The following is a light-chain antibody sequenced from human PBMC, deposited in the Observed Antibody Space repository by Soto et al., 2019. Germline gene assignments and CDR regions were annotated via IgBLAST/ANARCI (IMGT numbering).Light chain of an antibody. V-gene: IGKV1-5*01. CDR2: DAS. CDR1: QSISSW. Sequence: DIEMTQSPSTLSASVGDRVTITGRASQSISSWLAWYQQTPGKAPKLLIYDASSLESGVPSRFSGSGSATEFTLTISSLQPDDFAAYYCQQYNSYRTCGQGTKVDIK. J-gene: IGKJ1*01. CDR3: QQYNSYRT.